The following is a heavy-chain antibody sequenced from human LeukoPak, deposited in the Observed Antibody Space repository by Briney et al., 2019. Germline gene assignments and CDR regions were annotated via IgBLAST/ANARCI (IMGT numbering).Heavy chain of an antibody. V-gene: IGHV3-23*01. Sequence: GGSLRLSCAASGFTFSSYWMSWVRQAPGKGLEWVSAISGSGGSTYYADSAKGRFTISRDNSKNTLYLQMNSLRAEDTAVYYCAKDNAYYYDSSGYYPPTYYFDYWGQGTLVTVSS. CDR1: GFTFSSYW. CDR3: AKDNAYYYDSSGYYPPTYYFDY. J-gene: IGHJ4*02. D-gene: IGHD3-22*01. CDR2: ISGSGGST.